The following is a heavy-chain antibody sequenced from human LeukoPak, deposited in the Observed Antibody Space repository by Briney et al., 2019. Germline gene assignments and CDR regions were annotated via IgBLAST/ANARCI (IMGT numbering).Heavy chain of an antibody. V-gene: IGHV3-23*01. Sequence: GGSLRLSCAASGFTFTSYAMNWVRQAPGKGLEWVSRISDGTAGTYYADSVKGRFTISRDNSKNTLYLQMNSLRAEDTAVYYCARASGLRSFTLISWGLGTLVIISS. J-gene: IGHJ5*02. CDR2: ISDGTAGT. D-gene: IGHD3-3*01. CDR1: GFTFTSYA. CDR3: ARASGLRSFTLIS.